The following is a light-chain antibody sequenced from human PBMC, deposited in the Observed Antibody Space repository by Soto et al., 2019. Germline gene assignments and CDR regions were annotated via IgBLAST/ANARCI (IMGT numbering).Light chain of an antibody. Sequence: QSFLTQPPSASGTAGQRITISCSGSSSNIGDNPVNWYQQLPGAAPKLLIYINDQRPSGVPDRFSGSKSGTSASLAISGLQPEDEADYYCAAWDDSLNALFGTGTKVTIL. CDR1: SSNIGDNP. J-gene: IGLJ1*01. V-gene: IGLV1-44*01. CDR2: IND. CDR3: AAWDDSLNAL.